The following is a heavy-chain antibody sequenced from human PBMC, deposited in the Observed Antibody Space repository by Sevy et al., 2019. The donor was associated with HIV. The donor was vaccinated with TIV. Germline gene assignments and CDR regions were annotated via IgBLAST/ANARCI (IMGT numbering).Heavy chain of an antibody. J-gene: IGHJ6*02. V-gene: IGHV1-69*13. Sequence: ASVKVSCKASGGTFSIYAIYWVRQAPGQGLEWMGGIIPIFGTANYAQKFQGRVTITADESTSTAYMELSSLRSEDTAVYYCARVGRGVVHFYYYAMDVWGQGTTVTVSS. D-gene: IGHD2-15*01. CDR3: ARVGRGVVHFYYYAMDV. CDR2: IIPIFGTA. CDR1: GGTFSIYA.